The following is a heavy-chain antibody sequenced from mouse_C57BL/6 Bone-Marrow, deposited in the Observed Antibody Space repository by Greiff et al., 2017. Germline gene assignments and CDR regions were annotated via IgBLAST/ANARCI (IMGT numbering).Heavy chain of an antibody. V-gene: IGHV10-1*01. D-gene: IGHD1-1*01. CDR1: GFSFNTYA. J-gene: IGHJ2*01. Sequence: EVQRVESGGGLVQPKGSLKLSCAASGFSFNTYAMNWVRQAPGKGLEWVARIRSKSNNYATYYADSVKDRFTISRDDSESMLYLQMNNLKTEDTAMYYCVRRSDYGTPAYFDYWGQGTTLTVSS. CDR2: IRSKSNNYAT. CDR3: VRRSDYGTPAYFDY.